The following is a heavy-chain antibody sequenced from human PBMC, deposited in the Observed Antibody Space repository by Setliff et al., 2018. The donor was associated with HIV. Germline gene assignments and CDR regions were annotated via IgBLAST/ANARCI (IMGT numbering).Heavy chain of an antibody. CDR3: AGGSGSYYLPENWFDP. V-gene: IGHV3-23*01. CDR1: GFTFSNSW. J-gene: IGHJ5*02. D-gene: IGHD3-10*01. CDR2: ISGSGGCT. Sequence: GGSLRLSCAASGFTFSNSWMHWVRQAPGKGLEWVSAISGSGGCTYYADSVKGRFTISRDNSKNTLYLQMNSLRAEDTAVYYCAGGSGSYYLPENWFDPWGQGTLVTVSS.